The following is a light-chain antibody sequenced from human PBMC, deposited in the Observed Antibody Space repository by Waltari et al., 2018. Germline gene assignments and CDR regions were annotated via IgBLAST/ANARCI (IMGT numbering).Light chain of an antibody. CDR2: WAS. J-gene: IGKJ4*01. CDR1: PSVLYSSNNKNY. CDR3: QQYFSTPPVT. Sequence: DIVMTQSPDSLAVSLGERAPINCQSSPSVLYSSNNKNYLAWYQQKSGQPPKLLIYWASTRESGVPDRFSGSGSGTDFTLTISSLQAEDVAVYYCQQYFSTPPVTFGGGTKVEIK. V-gene: IGKV4-1*01.